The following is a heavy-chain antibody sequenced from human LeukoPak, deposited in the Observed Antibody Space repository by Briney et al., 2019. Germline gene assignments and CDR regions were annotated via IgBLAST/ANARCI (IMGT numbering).Heavy chain of an antibody. Sequence: SETLSLTCTVSGGSISSYYWGWIRQPPGKGLEWIGSIYYSGSTYYNPSLKSRVTISVDTSKNQFSLKLSSVTAADTAVYYRARSDIVVVPAAIPRAFDIWGQGTMVTVSS. CDR1: GGSISSYY. CDR3: ARSDIVVVPAAIPRAFDI. D-gene: IGHD2-2*01. J-gene: IGHJ3*02. CDR2: IYYSGST. V-gene: IGHV4-39*01.